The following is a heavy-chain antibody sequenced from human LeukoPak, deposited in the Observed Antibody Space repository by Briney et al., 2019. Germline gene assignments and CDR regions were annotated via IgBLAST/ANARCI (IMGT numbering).Heavy chain of an antibody. CDR2: IIPIFGIA. V-gene: IGHV1-69*04. D-gene: IGHD5-12*01. CDR1: GGTFSSYA. CDR3: AREVKGGYDRLNWFDP. J-gene: IGHJ5*02. Sequence: SVKVSCKASGGTFSSYAISWVRQAPGQGVEWMGRIIPIFGIANYAQKFQGRVTITADKSTSTAYMELSSLRSEDTAVYYCAREVKGGYDRLNWFDPWGQGTLVTVSS.